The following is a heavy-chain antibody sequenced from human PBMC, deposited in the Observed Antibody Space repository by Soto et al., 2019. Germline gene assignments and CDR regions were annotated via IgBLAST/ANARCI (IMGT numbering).Heavy chain of an antibody. V-gene: IGHV1-2*02. CDR3: ARDLVVVPAAIRYVNWFDP. CDR1: GYTFTGYY. D-gene: IGHD2-2*02. J-gene: IGHJ5*02. Sequence: ASVKVSCKASGYTFTGYYMHWVRQAPGQGLEWMGWINPNSGGTNYAQKFQGRVTMTRDTSISTAYMELSRLRSDDTAVYYCARDLVVVPAAIRYVNWFDPWGQGTLVTVSS. CDR2: INPNSGGT.